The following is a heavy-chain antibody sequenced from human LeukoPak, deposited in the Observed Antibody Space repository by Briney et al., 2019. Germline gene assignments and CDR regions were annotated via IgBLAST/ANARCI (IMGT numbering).Heavy chain of an antibody. Sequence: SETLSLTCAVYGGSFSDYYWGWIRQPPGNGLEWIGEINHSGGTNYKPSFKSRVTISLDTSKNQFSLKVSSVTAADTAVYYCARGYGSGSYYAYWGQGTLVTASS. J-gene: IGHJ4*02. D-gene: IGHD3-10*01. V-gene: IGHV4-34*01. CDR1: GGSFSDYY. CDR3: ARGYGSGSYYAY. CDR2: INHSGGT.